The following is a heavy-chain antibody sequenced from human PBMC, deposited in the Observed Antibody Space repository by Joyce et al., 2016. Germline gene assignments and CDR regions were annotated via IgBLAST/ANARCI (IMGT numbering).Heavy chain of an antibody. Sequence: QVQLVQSGAEVKKPGASVKVSCKASGYTFTNYDIKWVRQAPGQGLEWLGWMSPSNGNTGYAQKFQGRVTITRDTSINTAYMELSSLRSEDTAVYYCARNPYESGLFDPWGQGTLVTVSS. J-gene: IGHJ5*02. CDR2: MSPSNGNT. CDR1: GYTFTNYD. CDR3: ARNPYESGLFDP. D-gene: IGHD3-22*01. V-gene: IGHV1-8*03.